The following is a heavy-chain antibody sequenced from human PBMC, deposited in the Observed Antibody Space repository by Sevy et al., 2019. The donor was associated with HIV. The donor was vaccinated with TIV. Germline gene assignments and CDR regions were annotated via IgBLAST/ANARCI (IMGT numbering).Heavy chain of an antibody. CDR3: ARDPREPPSFFDY. V-gene: IGHV1-69*06. J-gene: IGHJ4*02. CDR1: GGTFNMYA. CDR2: IIPLSGTP. Sequence: ASVKVSCKSSGGTFNMYAISWVRQAPGQGLEWMGGIIPLSGTPNYAQKFQDRVTMTADKSTKTAYMELRSLTSDDTAMYFCARDPREPPSFFDYWGQGTLVTVSS.